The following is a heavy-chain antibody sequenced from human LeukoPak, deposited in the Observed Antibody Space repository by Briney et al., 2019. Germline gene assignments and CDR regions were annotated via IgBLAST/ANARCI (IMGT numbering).Heavy chain of an antibody. J-gene: IGHJ6*03. CDR2: ISYDGSNK. D-gene: IGHD6-13*01. Sequence: PGGSLRLSCAASGFTFSSYAMHWVRQAPGKGLEWVAVISYDGSNKYYADSVKGRFTISRDNSKNTLYLQMNSLRAEDTAVYYCARGDSSSWPYYYYYYMDDWGKGTTVTVSS. V-gene: IGHV3-30*01. CDR1: GFTFSSYA. CDR3: ARGDSSSWPYYYYYYMDD.